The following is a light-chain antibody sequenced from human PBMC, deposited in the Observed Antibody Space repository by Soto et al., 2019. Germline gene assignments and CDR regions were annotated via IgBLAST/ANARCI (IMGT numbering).Light chain of an antibody. CDR3: QTWGTGFLV. CDR1: SGHSSYA. V-gene: IGLV4-69*01. J-gene: IGLJ3*02. Sequence: QLVLTQSPSASASLGASVKLTCTLSSGHSSYAIAWHQQQPEKGPRYLTKLNNDGSHNKGDGIPDRFSGSSSGAERYLTISSLQSEDEADYYCQTWGTGFLVFGGGTKLTVL. CDR2: LNNDGSH.